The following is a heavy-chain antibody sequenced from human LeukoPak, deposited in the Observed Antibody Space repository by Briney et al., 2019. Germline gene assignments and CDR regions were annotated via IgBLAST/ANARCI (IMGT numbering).Heavy chain of an antibody. CDR2: INPNSGGT. Sequence: ASVKVCCKASGYTFTGYYMHWVRQAPGQGLGWMGWINPNSGGTNYAQKFQGWVTMTRDTSISTAYMELSRLRSDDTAVYYCARLLSAWPYYGSGSYSFDYWGQGTLVTVSS. D-gene: IGHD3-10*01. CDR3: ARLLSAWPYYGSGSYSFDY. J-gene: IGHJ4*02. V-gene: IGHV1-2*04. CDR1: GYTFTGYY.